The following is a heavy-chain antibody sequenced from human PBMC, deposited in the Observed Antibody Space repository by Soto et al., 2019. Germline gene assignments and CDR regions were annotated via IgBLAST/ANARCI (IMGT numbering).Heavy chain of an antibody. CDR1: GGTFSSYA. Sequence: SVKVSCKASGGTFSSYAISWVRQAPGQGLEWMGGIIPIFGTANYAQKFQGRVTITADESTSTAYMELSSLRSEDTAVYYCARVRMQDDSSSGCLDYRAQRTPVTVSS. CDR3: ARVRMQDDSSSGCLDY. V-gene: IGHV1-69*13. J-gene: IGHJ4*02. D-gene: IGHD3-3*01. CDR2: IIPIFGTA.